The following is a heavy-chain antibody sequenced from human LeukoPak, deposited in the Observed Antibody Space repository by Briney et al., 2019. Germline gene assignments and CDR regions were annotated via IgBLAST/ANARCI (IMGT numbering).Heavy chain of an antibody. CDR3: AKWGSYYYYYYMDV. CDR2: ISGSGGST. Sequence: GGTLRLPCAASGFTFSSYGMSWVRQAPGKGLEWVSAISGSGGSTYYADSVKGRFTISRDNSKNTLYLQMNSLRAEDTAVYYCAKWGSYYYYYYMDVWGKGTTVTISS. CDR1: GFTFSSYG. J-gene: IGHJ6*03. D-gene: IGHD3-16*01. V-gene: IGHV3-23*01.